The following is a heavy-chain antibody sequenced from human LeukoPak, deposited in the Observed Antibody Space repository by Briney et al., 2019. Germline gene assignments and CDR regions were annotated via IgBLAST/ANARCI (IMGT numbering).Heavy chain of an antibody. V-gene: IGHV4-39*01. J-gene: IGHJ4*02. CDR3: ARRALGGSSWYYFDY. CDR1: GDSVNNNAYY. Sequence: SETLSLTCSVFGDSVNNNAYYWAWIRQAPGKRLEWVGSGHYRETTYSSPSLKSRVTISVDTSKNQVSLKLSSVTAADTAVYYCARRALGGSSWYYFDYWGQGTLVTVSS. D-gene: IGHD6-13*01. CDR2: GHYRETT.